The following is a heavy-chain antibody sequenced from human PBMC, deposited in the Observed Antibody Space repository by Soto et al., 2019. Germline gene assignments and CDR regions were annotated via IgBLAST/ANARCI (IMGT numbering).Heavy chain of an antibody. D-gene: IGHD1-26*01. CDR1: GFTFSGSA. CDR3: TRLSAANDAFDI. Sequence: TGGSLRLSCAASGFTFSGSAMHWVRQASGKGLEWVGRIRSKANSYATAYAASVKGRFTISRDDSKNTAYLQMNSLKTEDTAVYYCTRLSAANDAFDIWGQGTMVTVSS. J-gene: IGHJ3*02. V-gene: IGHV3-73*01. CDR2: IRSKANSYAT.